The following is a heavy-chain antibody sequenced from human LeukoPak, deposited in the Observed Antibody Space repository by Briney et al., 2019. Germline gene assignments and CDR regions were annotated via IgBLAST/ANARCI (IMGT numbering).Heavy chain of an antibody. CDR2: ISGSGGST. V-gene: IGHV3-23*01. J-gene: IGHJ4*02. D-gene: IGHD4-17*01. Sequence: GGSLRLSCAASGFTFSNYVMGWVRQAPGKGLEWVSAISGSGGSTYYADSVKGRFTISRDNSKNTLYLQMNNLRAEDTAVYYCATTVTTSENYFDYWGQGTLVTVSS. CDR1: GFTFSNYV. CDR3: ATTVTTSENYFDY.